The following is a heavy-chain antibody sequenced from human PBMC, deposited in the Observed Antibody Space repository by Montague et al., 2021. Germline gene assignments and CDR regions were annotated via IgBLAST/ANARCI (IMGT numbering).Heavy chain of an antibody. CDR2: TSATGGGT. J-gene: IGHJ4*02. Sequence: SLRLSCAASGFTFSGYAMSWVRQAPGKGLEWVSGTSATGGGTFYADSVKGRFIISRDNSKNTLFLQMNSLRADDTAVYYCAKNRAAPGRSPFDYWGQGTLVTVSS. CDR1: GFTFSGYA. D-gene: IGHD6-13*01. V-gene: IGHV3-23*01. CDR3: AKNRAAPGRSPFDY.